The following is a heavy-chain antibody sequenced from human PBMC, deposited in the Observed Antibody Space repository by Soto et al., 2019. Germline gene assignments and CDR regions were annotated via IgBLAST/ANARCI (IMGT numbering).Heavy chain of an antibody. CDR3: AKDLLYSSSWYSLGS. CDR1: GFTFSVFA. D-gene: IGHD6-13*01. CDR2: ISGGGGST. J-gene: IGHJ4*02. V-gene: IGHV3-23*01. Sequence: EVQLLESGGALAQPGESLRLSCVGSGFTFSVFAMSWVRQAPGKGLEWVSAISGGGGSTFFADSVRGRFSISRDNSTGTVYLHMDNLRVEDTAIYRCAKDLLYSSSWYSLGSWGQGTLVTVSS.